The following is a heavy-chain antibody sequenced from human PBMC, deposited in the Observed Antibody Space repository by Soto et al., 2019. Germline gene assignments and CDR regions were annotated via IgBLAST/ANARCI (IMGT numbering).Heavy chain of an antibody. J-gene: IGHJ4*02. CDR3: ARPTQYCSAGTCYSCASDY. Sequence: QVQVVESGGGLVRPGGSLRLSCAATGFTFSDYYMSWIRQAPGKGLERLAGISKTAGTVHYADSVKGRFSISRDNARKSLFLQLNSLRVEDTAVYYCARPTQYCSAGTCYSCASDYWGQGTLVTVSS. D-gene: IGHD2-15*01. CDR1: GFTFSDYY. V-gene: IGHV3-11*01. CDR2: ISKTAGTV.